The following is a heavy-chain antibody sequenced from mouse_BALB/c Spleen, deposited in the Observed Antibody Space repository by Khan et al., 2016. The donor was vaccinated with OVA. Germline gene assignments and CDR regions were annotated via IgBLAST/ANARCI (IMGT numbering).Heavy chain of an antibody. CDR3: ARSDYYGQWYFDV. CDR2: ISYSGSA. J-gene: IGHJ1*01. CDR1: GYSITSDYA. Sequence: EVQLQESGPGLVKPSQSLSLTCTVSGYSITSDYAWNWIRQFPGNKLEWMGYISYSGSANYNPSLKSRFSITRDTSENQFFLHLNSVTTEDTATYYSARSDYYGQWYFDVWGAGTTVTVSS. V-gene: IGHV3-2*02. D-gene: IGHD1-1*01.